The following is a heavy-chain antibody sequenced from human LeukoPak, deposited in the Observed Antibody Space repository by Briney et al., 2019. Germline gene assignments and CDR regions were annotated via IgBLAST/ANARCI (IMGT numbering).Heavy chain of an antibody. CDR1: GGSTSSGGYY. Sequence: SQTLSLTCTVSGGSTSSGGYYWSWIRQHPGKGLEWIGYIYYSGSTYYNPSLKSRVTISVDTSKNQFSLKLSSVTAADTAVYYCARGMVVAATHFDYWGQGTLVTVSS. CDR3: ARGMVVAATHFDY. V-gene: IGHV4-31*03. CDR2: IYYSGST. D-gene: IGHD2-15*01. J-gene: IGHJ4*02.